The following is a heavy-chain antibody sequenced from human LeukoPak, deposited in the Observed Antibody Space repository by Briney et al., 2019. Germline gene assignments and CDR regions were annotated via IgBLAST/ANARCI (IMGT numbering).Heavy chain of an antibody. D-gene: IGHD4-17*01. Sequence: SETLSLTCSVSGGSITSSSYYWGWIRQSPEKGLEWIGSIYYTGGTHYSPSLKSRVTISVDTSKNQFSLKLSSVTAADTAVYYCARGGIPSATVTPYDYFQYWGQGTLVTVSS. J-gene: IGHJ4*02. V-gene: IGHV4-39*01. CDR1: GGSITSSSYY. CDR3: ARGGIPSATVTPYDYFQY. CDR2: IYYTGGT.